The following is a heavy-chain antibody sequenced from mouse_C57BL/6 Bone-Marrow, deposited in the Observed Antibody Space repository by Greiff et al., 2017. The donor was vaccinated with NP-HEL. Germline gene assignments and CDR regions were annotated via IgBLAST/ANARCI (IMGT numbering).Heavy chain of an antibody. D-gene: IGHD1-1*01. V-gene: IGHV1-55*01. CDR3: ARLGYGSSYSFDY. J-gene: IGHJ2*01. CDR1: GYTFTSYW. CDR2: IYPGSGST. Sequence: QVQLQQPGAELVKPGASVKMSCKASGYTFTSYWITWVKQRPGQGLEWIGDIYPGSGSTNSNEKFKSKATLTVDTSSSTAYMQLSSLTSEDSAVYYCARLGYGSSYSFDYWGQGTTLTVSS.